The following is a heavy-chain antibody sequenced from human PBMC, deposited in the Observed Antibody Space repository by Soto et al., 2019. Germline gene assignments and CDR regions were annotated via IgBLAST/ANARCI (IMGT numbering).Heavy chain of an antibody. J-gene: IGHJ6*02. CDR2: IVPVFPSV. CDR1: WDSFKNDA. V-gene: IGHV1-69*13. D-gene: IGHD6-13*01. Sequence: SVDGDFKASWDSFKNDAIYWVRQGPRQGLEWLGTIVPVFPSVYYAPRFQGRLTITADGSTDTVYMMLTSLKSEDTAVYYCAREMPSTAAAYFYYGLNVWGQGTSVTVSS. CDR3: AREMPSTAAAYFYYGLNV.